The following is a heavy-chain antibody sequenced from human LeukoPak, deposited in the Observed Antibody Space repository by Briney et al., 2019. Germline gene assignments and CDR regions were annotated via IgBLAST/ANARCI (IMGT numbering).Heavy chain of an antibody. D-gene: IGHD3-22*01. CDR1: GGSISSYY. V-gene: IGHV4-59*01. J-gene: IGHJ4*02. CDR3: ARAGSGYYFYYFDY. CDR2: IYYSGST. Sequence: SETLSLTCTVSGGSISSYYWSWIRQPPGKGLEWIGYIYYSGSTNYNPSLKSRVTISVETSKNQFSLKLSSVTAADTAVYYCARAGSGYYFYYFDYWGQGTLVTV.